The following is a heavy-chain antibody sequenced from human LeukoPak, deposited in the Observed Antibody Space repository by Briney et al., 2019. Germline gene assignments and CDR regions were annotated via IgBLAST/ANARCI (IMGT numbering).Heavy chain of an antibody. J-gene: IGHJ4*02. V-gene: IGHV1-2*02. CDR2: INPNSGGT. Sequence: ASVKVSCKASGYTFTGYYMHWVRQAPGQGLEWMGWINPNSGGTNYAQKFQGRVTMTRDTSISTAYMELSRLRSDDTAVYYCARGFGVAAAGNHDYWGQGTLVTVSS. CDR3: ARGFGVAAAGNHDY. CDR1: GYTFTGYY. D-gene: IGHD6-13*01.